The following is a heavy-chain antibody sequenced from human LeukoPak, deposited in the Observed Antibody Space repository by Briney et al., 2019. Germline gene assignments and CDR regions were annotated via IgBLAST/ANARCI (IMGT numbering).Heavy chain of an antibody. CDR3: ARDSPLYGSGSYYNDEYFQH. CDR1: GYTFTSYY. CDR2: INPSGGST. J-gene: IGHJ1*01. Sequence: ASVKVSCKASGYTFTSYYMHWVRQAPGQGLEWMGIINPSGGSTSYAQKFQGRVTMTRDTSTSTVYMKLSSLRSEDTAVYYCARDSPLYGSGSYYNDEYFQHWGQGTLVTVSS. V-gene: IGHV1-46*03. D-gene: IGHD3-10*01.